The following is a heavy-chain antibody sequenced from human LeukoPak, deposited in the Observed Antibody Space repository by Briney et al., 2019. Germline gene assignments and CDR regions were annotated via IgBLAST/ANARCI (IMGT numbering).Heavy chain of an antibody. CDR1: GHSLNCYY. CDR3: ARSQIAVAGDIGY. CDR2: IYYSGYT. J-gene: IGHJ4*01. D-gene: IGHD6-19*01. Sequence: SETVPHPRTVSGHSLNCYYWGWIRPPPRKGLEWIGYIYYSGYTNSNPSLKSRVSISLASSKNQFSRRLSSVTAADTAVYYCARSQIAVAGDIGYWGQGTLVTVSS. V-gene: IGHV4-59*08.